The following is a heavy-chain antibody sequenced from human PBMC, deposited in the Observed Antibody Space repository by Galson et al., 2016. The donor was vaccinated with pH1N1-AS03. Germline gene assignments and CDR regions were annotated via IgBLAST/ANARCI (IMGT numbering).Heavy chain of an antibody. D-gene: IGHD3-22*01. V-gene: IGHV3-69-1*01. CDR3: AREGRVSESDGYYRPLDL. CDR1: GFTFSNYD. Sequence: SLRLSCAASGFTFSNYDMNWVRLAPGKGLEWVSYISSSGTVYYTDSVKGRFTISRDNAQNVLYLELNSLRDEDTALYFCAREGRVSESDGYYRPLDLWGQGAMVVVS. J-gene: IGHJ3*01. CDR2: ISSSGTV.